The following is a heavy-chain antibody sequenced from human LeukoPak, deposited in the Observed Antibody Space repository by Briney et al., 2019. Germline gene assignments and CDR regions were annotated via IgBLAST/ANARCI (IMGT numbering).Heavy chain of an antibody. Sequence: SETLSLTCTVSGGSISSGGYYWSWIRQHPGKGLEWIGYIYYSGSTNYNPSLKSRVTISVDTSKNQFSLKLSSVTAADTAVYYCAREGDDYGDYTSYWGQGTLVTVSS. CDR1: GGSISSGGYY. CDR2: IYYSGST. CDR3: AREGDDYGDYTSY. D-gene: IGHD4-17*01. J-gene: IGHJ4*02. V-gene: IGHV4-61*08.